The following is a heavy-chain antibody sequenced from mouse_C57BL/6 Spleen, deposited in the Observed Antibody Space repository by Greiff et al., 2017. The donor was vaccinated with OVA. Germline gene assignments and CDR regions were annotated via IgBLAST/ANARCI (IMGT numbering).Heavy chain of an antibody. J-gene: IGHJ2*01. V-gene: IGHV14-3*01. D-gene: IGHD2-4*01. CDR1: GFTIKNTY. CDR3: ARFRYYDYDDGYYLDY. Sequence: EVQLQQSVAELVRPGASVKLSCTASGFTIKNTYMHWVKQRPEQGLEWIGRIDPATGNTKYAQKFPGKATITADTSANTAYLQLSSLTSEDTAIYYCARFRYYDYDDGYYLDYWGQGTTLTVSS. CDR2: IDPATGNT.